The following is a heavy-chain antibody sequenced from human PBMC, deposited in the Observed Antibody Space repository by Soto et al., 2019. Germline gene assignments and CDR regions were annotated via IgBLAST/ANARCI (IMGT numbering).Heavy chain of an antibody. J-gene: IGHJ4*02. D-gene: IGHD3-10*01. CDR1: GASISSNEW. CDR3: ARDVWFGAFDC. CDR2: FHHTGPT. Sequence: VQLQESGPGLVKPSGTLSLTCTVSGASISSNEWWSWVRQPPGKGLEWIGQFHHTGPTHYNPSLESRVIISVDKLKNQFSLKMDYVTAADTAVYYCARDVWFGAFDCWGQGTLVIVSS. V-gene: IGHV4-4*02.